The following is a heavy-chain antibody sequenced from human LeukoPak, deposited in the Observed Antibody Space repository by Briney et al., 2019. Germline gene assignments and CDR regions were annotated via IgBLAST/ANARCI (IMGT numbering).Heavy chain of an antibody. CDR2: IRYDGSNK. V-gene: IGHV3-30*02. Sequence: GGSLRLSCAASGFTFSSYGMHWVRQAPGKGLEWVAFIRYDGSNKYYADSVKGRFTIPRDNSKNTLYLQMNSLRAEDTAVYYCAKDLVVVPAADDYWGQGTLVTVSS. CDR1: GFTFSSYG. J-gene: IGHJ4*02. CDR3: AKDLVVVPAADDY. D-gene: IGHD2-2*01.